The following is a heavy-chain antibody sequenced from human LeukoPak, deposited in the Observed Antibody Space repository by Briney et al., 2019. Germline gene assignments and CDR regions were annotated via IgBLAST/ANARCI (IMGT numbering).Heavy chain of an antibody. D-gene: IGHD3-22*01. CDR1: GFTFSNSA. CDR3: ARADTSGYIYYFDY. J-gene: IGHJ4*02. CDR2: VSGSGGST. V-gene: IGHV3-23*01. Sequence: GGSLRLSCAASGFTFSNSAMSWVRQAPGKGLEWVSSVSGSGGSTYYADSVKGRFTISRDNSKNTLYLQVNSLRAEDTAVYYCARADTSGYIYYFDYWGQGTLSPSPQ.